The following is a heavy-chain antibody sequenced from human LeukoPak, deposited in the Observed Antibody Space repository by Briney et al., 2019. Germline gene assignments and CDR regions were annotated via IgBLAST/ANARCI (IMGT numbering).Heavy chain of an antibody. J-gene: IGHJ4*02. D-gene: IGHD6-13*01. CDR3: ARGTGIAAAGTHFDY. Sequence: GGPLILSCAASGFTFSSYAMSWVRQAPGKGLEWVAVISYDGSNKYYADSVKGRFTISRDNSKNTLYLQMNSLRAEDTAVYYCARGTGIAAAGTHFDYWGQGTLVTVSS. CDR2: ISYDGSNK. V-gene: IGHV3-30*04. CDR1: GFTFSSYA.